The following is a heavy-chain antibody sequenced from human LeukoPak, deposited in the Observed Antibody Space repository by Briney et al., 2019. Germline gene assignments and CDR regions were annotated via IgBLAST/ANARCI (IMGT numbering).Heavy chain of an antibody. D-gene: IGHD1-26*01. J-gene: IGHJ4*02. CDR1: GGSISSSSYY. V-gene: IGHV4-39*07. Sequence: KPSETLSLTCTVSGGSISSSSYYWGWIRQPPGKGLEWIGSIYYSGSTYYNPSLKSRVTISVDTSKNQFSLKLSSVTAADTAVYYCARLVGADFDYWGQGTLVTVSS. CDR2: IYYSGST. CDR3: ARLVGADFDY.